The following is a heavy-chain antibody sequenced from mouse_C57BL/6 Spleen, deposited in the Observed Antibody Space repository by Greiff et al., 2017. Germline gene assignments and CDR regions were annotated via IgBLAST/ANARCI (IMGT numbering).Heavy chain of an antibody. V-gene: IGHV1-4*01. J-gene: IGHJ2*01. Sequence: QVHVKQSGAELARPGASVKMSCKASGYTFTSYTMHWVKQRPGQGLEWIGYINPSSGYTKYNQKFKDKATLTADKSSSTAYMQLSSLTSEDSAVYYCARSDYGSDYWGQGTTLTVSS. CDR2: INPSSGYT. CDR1: GYTFTSYT. D-gene: IGHD1-1*01. CDR3: ARSDYGSDY.